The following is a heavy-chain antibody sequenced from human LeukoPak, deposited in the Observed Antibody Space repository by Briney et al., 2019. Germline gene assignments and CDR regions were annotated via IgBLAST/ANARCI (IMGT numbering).Heavy chain of an antibody. J-gene: IGHJ5*02. D-gene: IGHD2-2*01. CDR3: ARHAHCSSTSCYLGSWFDP. CDR1: GGSFSGFY. V-gene: IGHV4-34*01. Sequence: SETLSLTCGVYGGSFSGFYWSWIRQPPGKGLEWIGEIDHSGSTYYNSSLKSRVIISVDTSKNQFSLKLSSVTAADTAVYYCARHAHCSSTSCYLGSWFDPWGQGTLVTVSS. CDR2: IDHSGST.